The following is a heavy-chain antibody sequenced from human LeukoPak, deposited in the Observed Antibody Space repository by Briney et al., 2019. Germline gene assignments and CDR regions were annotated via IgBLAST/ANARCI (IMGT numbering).Heavy chain of an antibody. D-gene: IGHD6-19*01. V-gene: IGHV3-48*04. CDR1: GFSFSSYS. CDR3: AREPFDSSGWSERDY. J-gene: IGHJ4*02. Sequence: GGSLRLSCAASGFSFSSYSMNWVRQAPGKGLEWVSYISSSGSTIYYADSVKARFTISRDNAKNSLYLQMNSLRAEDTAVYYCAREPFDSSGWSERDYWGQGTLVTVSS. CDR2: ISSSGSTI.